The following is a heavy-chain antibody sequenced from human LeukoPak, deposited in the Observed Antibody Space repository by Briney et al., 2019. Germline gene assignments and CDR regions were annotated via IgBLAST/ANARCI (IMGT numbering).Heavy chain of an antibody. D-gene: IGHD5-18*01. J-gene: IGHJ4*02. CDR1: GFTFDDYA. Sequence: GGSLRLSCAASGFTFDDYAMHWVRQAPGKGLEWVSGISWNSGSIGYADSVKGRFTISRDNAKNSLYLQMNSLRPGDTALYYCAKDNGYSYGHIDYWGQGTLVTVSS. CDR2: ISWNSGSI. CDR3: AKDNGYSYGHIDY. V-gene: IGHV3-9*01.